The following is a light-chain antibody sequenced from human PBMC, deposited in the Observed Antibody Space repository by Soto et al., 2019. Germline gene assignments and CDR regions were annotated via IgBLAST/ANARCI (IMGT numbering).Light chain of an antibody. J-gene: IGLJ2*01. CDR3: SSYTTSSTVI. CDR1: SSDVGDHNY. CDR2: AVS. Sequence: QSALTQPASVSGSPGQSITISCTGTSSDVGDHNYVSWYQQQPGKAPKLMSYAVSNRPSGVSNRFSGSKSGNTASLTISGLQAEDEADYYCSSYTTSSTVIFGGGTKLTVL. V-gene: IGLV2-14*03.